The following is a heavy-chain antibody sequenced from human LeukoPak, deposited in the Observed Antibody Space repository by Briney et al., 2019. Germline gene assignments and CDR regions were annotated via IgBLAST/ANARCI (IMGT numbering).Heavy chain of an antibody. CDR2: VYYTGSS. CDR1: GAPIGLYY. D-gene: IGHD3-3*01. Sequence: SETLSLTCTFSGAPIGLYYWTWIRQPPGKGLEWIGHVYYTGSSNYNSTLKSRVTMSVDASKKQLSLNLSAVTAADTAVYYCASLHVRLLTLEFWGRGASVTVSS. V-gene: IGHV4-59*01. CDR3: ASLHVRLLTLEF. J-gene: IGHJ6*02.